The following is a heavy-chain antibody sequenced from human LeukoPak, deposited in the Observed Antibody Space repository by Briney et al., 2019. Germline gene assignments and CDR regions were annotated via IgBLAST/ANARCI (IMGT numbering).Heavy chain of an antibody. J-gene: IGHJ3*02. D-gene: IGHD2-2*01. CDR1: GGSISSDY. V-gene: IGHV4-59*01. CDR2: IYYSGTT. CDR3: ARGASNIEVLPAANLIAHAFDI. Sequence: SETLSLTCTDPGGSISSDYWSWIRQPPGKGLEYIGYIYYSGTTNYNPSLKSRVTLSVDTSKNQFSLKLSSVTAADTAVYYCARGASNIEVLPAANLIAHAFDIWGQGTMVTVSS.